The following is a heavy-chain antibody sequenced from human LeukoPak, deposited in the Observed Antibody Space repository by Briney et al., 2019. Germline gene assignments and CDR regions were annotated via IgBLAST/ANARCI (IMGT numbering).Heavy chain of an antibody. D-gene: IGHD6-19*01. CDR3: VRRDTGWNYFDY. Sequence: SETLSLTCAVSGGSINSHYWGWIRQPPGKGLQWIGDIYSTGKNNYNPSLKSRVTISLDTSKSPLSLNLTSVLAADTAIYYCVRRDTGWNYFDYWGQGILVPVSS. CDR1: GGSINSHY. J-gene: IGHJ4*02. V-gene: IGHV4-4*08. CDR2: IYSTGKN.